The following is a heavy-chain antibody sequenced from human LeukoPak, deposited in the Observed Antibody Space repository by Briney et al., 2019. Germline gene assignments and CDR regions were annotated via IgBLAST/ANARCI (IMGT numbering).Heavy chain of an antibody. J-gene: IGHJ6*02. CDR3: ARGGDFWSGYTPPYYYYYGMDV. Sequence: SQTLSLTCTVSGGSISSGGYYWSWVRQHPVKGLEWIGYIYFSGYTYYNPSLKSRVTISVDTSKNQFSLKLSSVTAADTAVYYCARGGDFWSGYTPPYYYYYGMDVWGQGTTVTVSS. CDR1: GGSISSGGYY. CDR2: IYFSGYT. D-gene: IGHD3-3*01. V-gene: IGHV4-31*03.